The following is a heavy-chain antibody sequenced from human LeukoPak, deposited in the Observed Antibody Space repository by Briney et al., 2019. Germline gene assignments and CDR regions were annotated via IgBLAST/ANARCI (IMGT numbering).Heavy chain of an antibody. CDR3: ARVSGYDYYFDY. V-gene: IGHV3-53*01. J-gene: IGHJ4*02. Sequence: GGSLTLSCAASGFTVSSNYMSWVRQAPGKGLEWVSVIYSGGSTYYADSVKGRFTISRDNSKNTLYLQMNSLRAEDTAVYYCARVSGYDYYFDYWGQGTLVTVSS. D-gene: IGHD5-12*01. CDR1: GFTVSSNY. CDR2: IYSGGST.